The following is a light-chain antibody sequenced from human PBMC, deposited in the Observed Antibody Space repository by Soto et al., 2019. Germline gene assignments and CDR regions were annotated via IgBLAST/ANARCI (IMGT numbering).Light chain of an antibody. CDR3: SSYTSSSTRV. J-gene: IGLJ1*01. Sequence: QSALAQPASVSGYPGQSITISCTGTSSDVGGYNYVSWYQQHPGKAPKLMIYDVSNRPSGVSNRLSGSKSGNTASLTISGLQAEDEADYYCSSYTSSSTRVFGTGTKVTVL. CDR2: DVS. CDR1: SSDVGGYNY. V-gene: IGLV2-14*01.